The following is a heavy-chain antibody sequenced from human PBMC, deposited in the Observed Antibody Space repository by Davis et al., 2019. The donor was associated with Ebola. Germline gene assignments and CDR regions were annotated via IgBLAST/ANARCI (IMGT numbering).Heavy chain of an antibody. V-gene: IGHV1-69*13. CDR3: ARSYVDTAMYRGPFDY. D-gene: IGHD5-18*01. J-gene: IGHJ4*02. CDR2: IIPIFGTA. Sequence: SVKVSCKASGGTFSSYAISWVRQAPGQGLEWMGGIIPIFGTATYAQKFQGRVTITADESTSTAYMELSSLRSEDTAVYYCARSYVDTAMYRGPFDYWGQGTMVTVSS. CDR1: GGTFSSYA.